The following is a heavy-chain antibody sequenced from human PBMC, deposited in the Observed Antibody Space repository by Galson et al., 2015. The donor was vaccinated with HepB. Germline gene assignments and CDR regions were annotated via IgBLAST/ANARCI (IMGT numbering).Heavy chain of an antibody. J-gene: IGHJ4*02. V-gene: IGHV3-30-3*01. CDR2: TLYDGTNK. CDR1: RFTFSSYV. Sequence: SLRLSCAASRFTFSSYVMHWVRQAPGKGLEWVAVTLYDGTNKYYADSVKGRFIISRDNSKNTLYLQMNSLRVEDTALYYCARARTVMRTIDYWGQGTLVTVSS. CDR3: ARARTVMRTIDY. D-gene: IGHD4-17*01.